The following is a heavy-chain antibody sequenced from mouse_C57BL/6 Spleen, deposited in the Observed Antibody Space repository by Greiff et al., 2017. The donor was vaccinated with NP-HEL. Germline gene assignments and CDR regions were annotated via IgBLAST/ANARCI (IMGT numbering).Heavy chain of an antibody. CDR2: IWRGGST. J-gene: IGHJ3*01. CDR3: AIYYYGSSYGFAY. CDR1: GFSFTSYG. Sequence: QVQLKQSGPGLVQPSQSLSITCTVSGFSFTSYGVHWVRQSPGKGLEWLGVIWRGGSTDYNAAFMSRLSITKDNSKSQVFFKMNSLQADDTAIYYCAIYYYGSSYGFAYWGQGTLVTVSA. V-gene: IGHV2-5*01. D-gene: IGHD1-1*01.